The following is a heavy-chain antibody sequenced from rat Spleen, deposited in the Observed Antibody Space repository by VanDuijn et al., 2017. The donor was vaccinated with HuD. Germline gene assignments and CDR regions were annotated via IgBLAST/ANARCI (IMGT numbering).Heavy chain of an antibody. CDR2: ITNTGDST. Sequence: EVQLVESGGGLVQPGRSLKLSCVASGFIFSDYAMAWVRQSPGKGLEWVASITNTGDSTFYPDSVKGRFTISRDNAKSTLYLQMDSLRSEDTATYYCTTDRLGADYFDYWGQGVMVTVSS. D-gene: IGHD5-1*01. CDR3: TTDRLGADYFDY. CDR1: GFIFSDYA. J-gene: IGHJ2*01. V-gene: IGHV5-20*01.